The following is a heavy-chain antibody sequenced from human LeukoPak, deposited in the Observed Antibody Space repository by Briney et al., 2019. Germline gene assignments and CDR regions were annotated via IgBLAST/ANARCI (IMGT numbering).Heavy chain of an antibody. D-gene: IGHD6-19*01. CDR3: ARDSLSRGRQWLNFDY. J-gene: IGHJ4*02. Sequence: TSETLSLTCTVSGGSISSGSYYWSWIRQPAGKGLEWIGYIHYSGSTNYNPSLKSRVTVSVDTSTNQFSLKLSSVTAADTAVYYCARDSLSRGRQWLNFDYWGQGTLVTVSS. CDR2: IHYSGST. V-gene: IGHV4-61*10. CDR1: GGSISSGSYY.